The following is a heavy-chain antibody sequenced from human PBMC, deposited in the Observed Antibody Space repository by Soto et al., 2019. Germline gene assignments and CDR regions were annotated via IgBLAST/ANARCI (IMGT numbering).Heavy chain of an antibody. Sequence: GGSLRLSCAASGFTFSSFGIHWVRQAPGKGLEWAAVISSDGSKKFHADSVKGRFTISRDNSKNMLYLQMDSLRAEDTAVYYCAKKALTTHEGPKNHYIDVWGKGTTVTVSS. D-gene: IGHD1-1*01. CDR1: GFTFSSFG. V-gene: IGHV3-30*18. J-gene: IGHJ6*03. CDR2: ISSDGSKK. CDR3: AKKALTTHEGPKNHYIDV.